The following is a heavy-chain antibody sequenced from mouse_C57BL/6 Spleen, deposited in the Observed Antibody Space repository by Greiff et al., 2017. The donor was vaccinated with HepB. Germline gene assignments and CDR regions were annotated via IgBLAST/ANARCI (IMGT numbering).Heavy chain of an antibody. CDR2: INPNNGGT. J-gene: IGHJ1*03. CDR1: GYTFTDYN. V-gene: IGHV1-22*01. Sequence: EVQLQQSGPELVKPGASVKMSCKASGYTFTDYNMHWVKQSHGKSLEWIGYINPNNGGTSYNQKFKGKATLTVNKSSSTAYMELRSLTSEDSAVYYCARWPTVGGGLDVWGTGTTVTVSS. CDR3: ARWPTVGGGLDV. D-gene: IGHD1-1*01.